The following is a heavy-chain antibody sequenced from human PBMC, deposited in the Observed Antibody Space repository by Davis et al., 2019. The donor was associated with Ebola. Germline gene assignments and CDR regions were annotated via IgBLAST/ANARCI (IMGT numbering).Heavy chain of an antibody. CDR1: GFTFSSYW. Sequence: GESLKISCAVSGFTFSSYWMSWVCQAPGKGLEWVANIKQDGSEKYYVDSVKGRFTISRDNAKNSLFLQMNSLRAEDTAVYYCARASGQGSGWYARFDYWGQGTLVTVSS. V-gene: IGHV3-7*01. CDR3: ARASGQGSGWYARFDY. D-gene: IGHD6-19*01. J-gene: IGHJ4*02. CDR2: IKQDGSEK.